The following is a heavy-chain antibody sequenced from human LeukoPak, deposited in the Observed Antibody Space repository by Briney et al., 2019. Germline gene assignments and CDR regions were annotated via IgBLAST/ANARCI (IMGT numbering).Heavy chain of an antibody. V-gene: IGHV1-69*04. CDR3: ASDATNTSSWYPIY. D-gene: IGHD6-13*01. J-gene: IGHJ4*02. Sequence: SVKVSCKASGGTFSSYAISWVRQAPGQGLEWMGRIIPILGIAYYAQKFQGRVTITADKSTSTAYMELSSLRSEDTAVYYCASDATNTSSWYPIYWGQGTLVTVSS. CDR2: IIPILGIA. CDR1: GGTFSSYA.